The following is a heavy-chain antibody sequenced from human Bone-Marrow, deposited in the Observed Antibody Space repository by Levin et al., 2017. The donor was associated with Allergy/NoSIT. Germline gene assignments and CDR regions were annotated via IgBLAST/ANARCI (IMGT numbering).Heavy chain of an antibody. CDR1: GFTFRDHA. D-gene: IGHD1-26*01. V-gene: IGHV3-30*04. CDR2: IPFDGKNQ. CDR3: ARESRGNYFDS. J-gene: IGHJ4*02. Sequence: GSLRLSCEASGFTFRDHAMHWVRQAPGKGLEWVAVIPFDGKNQHYADSVKGRFTLSRDNSENTLDLQMDSLKAEDTAVYFCARESRGNYFDSWGQGTLVIVSS.